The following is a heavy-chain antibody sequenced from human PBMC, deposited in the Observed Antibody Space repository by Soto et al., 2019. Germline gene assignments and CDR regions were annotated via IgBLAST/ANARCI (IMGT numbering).Heavy chain of an antibody. CDR1: GRTFSSYT. CDR3: ARPRYHSSMWYLSWDAFDI. V-gene: IGHV1-69*13. Sequence: GASLKVCCESPGRTFSSYTISCLRQAPGQGLDWMEGIILVLGTANYEQKFQGRVTIIADECTSPAYMELRSLRSEDTAVYYCARPRYHSSMWYLSWDAFDIWGQGTMV. J-gene: IGHJ3*02. D-gene: IGHD6-13*01. CDR2: IILVLGTA.